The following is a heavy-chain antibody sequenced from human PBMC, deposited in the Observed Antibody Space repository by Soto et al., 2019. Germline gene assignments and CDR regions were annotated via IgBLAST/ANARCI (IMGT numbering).Heavy chain of an antibody. J-gene: IGHJ6*02. CDR2: INHSGST. Sequence: SETLSLTCAVYGGSFSGYYWSWIRQPPGKGLEWIGEINHSGSTNYNPSLKSRVTISVDASKNQFSLKLSSVTAADTAVYYCAREKQASLLWFGEWNYYGMDVWGQGTTVTVSS. CDR3: AREKQASLLWFGEWNYYGMDV. V-gene: IGHV4-34*01. CDR1: GGSFSGYY. D-gene: IGHD3-10*01.